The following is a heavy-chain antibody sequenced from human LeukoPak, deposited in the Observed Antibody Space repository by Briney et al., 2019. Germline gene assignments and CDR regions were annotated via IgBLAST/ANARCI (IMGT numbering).Heavy chain of an antibody. CDR2: ISTSGGRT. V-gene: IGHV3-23*01. D-gene: IGHD1-26*01. J-gene: IGHJ4*02. CDR1: GFIFSNYG. Sequence: GGSLRLSCAASGFIFSNYGMSWVRQAPGKGLEWVLGISTSGGRTYYADSVKGRFTISRDNSKNTLYLQMNSLGAEDTAIYYCAKDRDGGSATTAKGFDYWAQGTRVTVSS. CDR3: AKDRDGGSATTAKGFDY.